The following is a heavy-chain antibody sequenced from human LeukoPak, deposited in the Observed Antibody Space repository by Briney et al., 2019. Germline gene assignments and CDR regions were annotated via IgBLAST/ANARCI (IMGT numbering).Heavy chain of an antibody. V-gene: IGHV3-23*01. CDR2: IRDSGSST. D-gene: IGHD1-26*01. Sequence: GRSLRLSCTASGFTFSSYAMSCVRQAPGKGLEWVSAIRDSGSSTHYADSVKGRFTTSRDNSKNTLFLQMNSLRAEDTAIYYCAKYGPQDSGSSHFDYWGQGALATVSS. J-gene: IGHJ4*02. CDR3: AKYGPQDSGSSHFDY. CDR1: GFTFSSYA.